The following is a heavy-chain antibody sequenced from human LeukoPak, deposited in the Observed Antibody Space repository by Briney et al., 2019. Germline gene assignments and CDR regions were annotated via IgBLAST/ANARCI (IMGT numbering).Heavy chain of an antibody. J-gene: IGHJ6*02. D-gene: IGHD6-19*01. CDR3: ASAHSVAGILLSGMDV. V-gene: IGHV1-2*06. Sequence: EASVKVSCKASGYTFTGYYMHWVRQAPGQGLEWMGRINPNSGGTNYAQKFQGRVTMTRDTSISTAYMELSRLRSDDTAVYYCASAHSVAGILLSGMDVWGQGTTVTVSS. CDR2: INPNSGGT. CDR1: GYTFTGYY.